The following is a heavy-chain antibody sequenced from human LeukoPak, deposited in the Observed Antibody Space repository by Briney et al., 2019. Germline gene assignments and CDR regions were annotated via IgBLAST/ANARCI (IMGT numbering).Heavy chain of an antibody. J-gene: IGHJ4*02. CDR3: ASLSFYDFGSVYYQNDY. V-gene: IGHV4-34*01. CDR1: GGSFSGYY. Sequence: ASETLSLTCAVYGGSFSGYYWSWIRQPPGKGLEWIGEINHSGSTNYNPSLKSRVTISVDASKNQFSLKLSSVTAADTAVYYCASLSFYDFGSVYYQNDYGGKGPLVTFSS. D-gene: IGHD3-3*01. CDR2: INHSGST.